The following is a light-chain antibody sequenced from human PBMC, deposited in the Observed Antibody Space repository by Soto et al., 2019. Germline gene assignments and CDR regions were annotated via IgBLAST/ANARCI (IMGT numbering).Light chain of an antibody. V-gene: IGLV3-25*03. CDR3: QSADYSGTYVV. J-gene: IGLJ2*01. CDR1: TLPKQF. CDR2: KDN. Sequence: SYELTQPPSVSVSPGQTAEITCSGDTLPKQFAYWYQRKPGQAPLLVISKDNKRPSGIPERFSGSSSGTTVTLTVSGVQAEDEADYYCQSADYSGTYVVFGGGTKVTVL.